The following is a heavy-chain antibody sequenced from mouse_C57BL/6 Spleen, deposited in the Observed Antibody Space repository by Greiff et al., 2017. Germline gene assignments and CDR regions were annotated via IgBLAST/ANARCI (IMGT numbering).Heavy chain of an antibody. J-gene: IGHJ2*01. D-gene: IGHD4-1*01. CDR1: GYTFTDYY. CDR2: INPNNGGT. V-gene: IGHV1-26*01. Sequence: EVQLQQSGPELVKPGASVKISCKASGYTFTDYYMNWVKQSHGQCLEWIGDINPNNGGTSYNQQFKGKATLTVDQSSSPAYMELRRLKSEDSAVYYVEREGGEELDYWGQGTTLTVSS. CDR3: EREGGEELDY.